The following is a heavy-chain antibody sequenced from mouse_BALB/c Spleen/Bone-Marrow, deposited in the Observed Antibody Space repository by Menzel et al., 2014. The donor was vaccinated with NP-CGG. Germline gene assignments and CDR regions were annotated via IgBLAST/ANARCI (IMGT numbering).Heavy chain of an antibody. J-gene: IGHJ1*01. V-gene: IGHV1S81*02. CDR2: INPSNGGT. CDR3: TRDHYYYGSSYWYFDV. D-gene: IGHD1-1*01. CDR1: GYTFTSYY. Sequence: VQLQQSGAELVKPGASVKLSCKASGYTFTSYYMYWVKQRPGQGLEWIGGINPSNGGTNFNVKFKSKATLTVDKSSSTAYMQLSSLTSEDSAAYYCTRDHYYYGSSYWYFDVWGAGTTVTVSS.